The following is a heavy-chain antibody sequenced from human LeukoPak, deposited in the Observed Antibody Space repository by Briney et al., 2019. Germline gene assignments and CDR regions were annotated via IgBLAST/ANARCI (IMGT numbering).Heavy chain of an antibody. CDR2: ITTDGSGT. D-gene: IGHD1-26*01. CDR3: ARGAIVGANFDY. V-gene: IGHV3-74*01. J-gene: IGHJ4*02. CDR1: GLTSGGYW. Sequence: GGSLRPSCEDSGLTSGGYWMNWFGQAPGKELVWVSHITTDGSGTSYADSVKGRFTISRDNAKNTLYLQMNSLRAEDTAVYYCARGAIVGANFDYWGQGTPVTVSS.